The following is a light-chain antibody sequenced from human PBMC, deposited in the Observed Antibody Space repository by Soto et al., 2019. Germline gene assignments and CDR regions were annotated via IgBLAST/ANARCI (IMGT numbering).Light chain of an antibody. J-gene: IGKJ1*01. CDR1: QSIXSD. CDR3: QQRSNTSIWT. V-gene: IGKV3-11*02. CDR2: AAS. Sequence: LTQCACTLSLSPSDRATLSCRASQSIXSDFAWYKRKPGQAPRRLISAASNRATGIPARFSGSGSGRDFTLIISSIQPAAFAVYYCQQRSNTSIWTFGQGTKVDIK.